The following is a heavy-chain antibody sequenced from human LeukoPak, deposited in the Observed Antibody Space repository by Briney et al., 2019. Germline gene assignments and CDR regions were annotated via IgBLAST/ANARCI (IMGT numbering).Heavy chain of an antibody. CDR1: GYTFTGYY. V-gene: IGHV1-2*02. J-gene: IGHJ3*02. D-gene: IGHD6-19*01. Sequence: ASVKVSCKASGYTFTGYYMHWVRQAPGQGLEWMGWINPNSGGTNYAQKFQGRVTMTRDTSISTAYMELSRLRSDDTAVYYCARLSIAVAGTGVKDAFDIWGQGTMVTVSS. CDR3: ARLSIAVAGTGVKDAFDI. CDR2: INPNSGGT.